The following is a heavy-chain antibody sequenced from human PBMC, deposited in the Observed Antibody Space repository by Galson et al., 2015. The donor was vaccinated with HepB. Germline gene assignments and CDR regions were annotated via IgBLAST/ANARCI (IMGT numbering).Heavy chain of an antibody. CDR1: GYTFSSYP. D-gene: IGHD1-14*01. Sequence: SLRLSCAGSGYTFSSYPMSWVRQAPGKGLEWISYITTGGNSLFYLDSVKDRFTISRDNANSSLYLQMNSLRDEDTAVYFCARSPWSPLYFDHWGQGTLVTVSS. V-gene: IGHV3-48*02. CDR2: ITTGGNSL. J-gene: IGHJ4*02. CDR3: ARSPWSPLYFDH.